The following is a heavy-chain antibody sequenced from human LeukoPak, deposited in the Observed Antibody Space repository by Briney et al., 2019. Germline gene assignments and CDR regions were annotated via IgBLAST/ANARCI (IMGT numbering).Heavy chain of an antibody. CDR2: INPSGGST. CDR3: ARDSVVVEGTSQYPSYYFDY. CDR1: GYTFTSYY. V-gene: IGHV1-46*01. D-gene: IGHD2-15*01. Sequence: ASVKVSCKASGYTFTSYYMDWVRQAPGQGLEWMGIINPSGGSTSYAQKFQGRVTMTRDMSTSTVYMELSSLRSEDTAVYYCARDSVVVEGTSQYPSYYFDYWGQGTLVTVSS. J-gene: IGHJ4*02.